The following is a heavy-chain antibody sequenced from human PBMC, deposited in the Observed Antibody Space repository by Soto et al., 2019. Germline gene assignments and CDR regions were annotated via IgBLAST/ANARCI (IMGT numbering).Heavy chain of an antibody. CDR1: GYSFTSYG. CDR3: ARGPTVGDF. V-gene: IGHV1-18*01. D-gene: IGHD3-16*01. J-gene: IGHJ3*01. Sequence: QVQLVQSGAEVRKPGASVKVSCKAAGYSFTSYGITWVRQAPGQGLEWMGGTYKSNTNYAQKVQGRVTMTTDTSTSTAYMELRILTSDDTAVYYCARGPTVGDFWGQGTLVTVSS. CDR2: TYKSNT.